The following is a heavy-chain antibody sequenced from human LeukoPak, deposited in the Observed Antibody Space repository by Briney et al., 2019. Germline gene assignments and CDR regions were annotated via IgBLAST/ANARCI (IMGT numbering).Heavy chain of an antibody. CDR1: GFTFSSYW. CDR3: ARDRRGYSYGSGYYYYMDV. D-gene: IGHD5-18*01. J-gene: IGHJ6*03. V-gene: IGHV3-7*03. CDR2: IKQDGSEK. Sequence: GGSLRLSCAASGFTFSSYWMSWVRQAPGKGLEWVANIKQDGSEKYYVDSVKGRFTISRDNAKNSLYLQMNSLRAEDTAVYYCARDRRGYSYGSGYYYYMDVWGKGTTVTISS.